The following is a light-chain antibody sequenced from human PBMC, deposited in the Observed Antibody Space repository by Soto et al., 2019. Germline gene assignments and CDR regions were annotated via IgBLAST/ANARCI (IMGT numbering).Light chain of an antibody. CDR1: GSSIGTNT. Sequence: QSVLPHPPSASGTSGQRATISGSGSGSSIGTNTVNLYRQLPGTAPKLSTYGDNQRPSDVPDRFSGSKSGTSASLAISGLQSEDEADYYCAAWDGSLNNVLFVGGTQLTAL. J-gene: IGLJ2*01. CDR3: AAWDGSLNNVL. CDR2: GDN. V-gene: IGLV1-44*01.